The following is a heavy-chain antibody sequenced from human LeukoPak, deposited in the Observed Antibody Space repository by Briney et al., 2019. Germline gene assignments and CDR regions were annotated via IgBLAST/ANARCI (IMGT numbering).Heavy chain of an antibody. Sequence: GGSLRLSCAASKFSFSSYWMHWVRQAPGKGLEWVAVISYDGSNKYYADSVKGRFTISRDNSKNTLYLQMNSLRVEDTAVYYCARDLRGIIVGTFDYWGQGTLVTVSS. CDR3: ARDLRGIIVGTFDY. V-gene: IGHV3-30*03. CDR1: KFSFSSYW. J-gene: IGHJ4*02. CDR2: ISYDGSNK. D-gene: IGHD1-26*01.